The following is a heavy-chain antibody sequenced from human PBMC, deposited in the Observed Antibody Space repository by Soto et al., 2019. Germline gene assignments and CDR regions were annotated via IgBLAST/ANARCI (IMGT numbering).Heavy chain of an antibody. CDR2: ISANGQGI. Sequence: PGGSLRLSCAASGFTFSTYALSWVRQAPGKGLERVSAISANGQGIYYADSVRGRFTISRDKSKNTIFLHMDSLRAEDTAVYYCAKDRNYPRDQFHYWGQGTLVTVSS. D-gene: IGHD1-7*01. CDR1: GFTFSTYA. CDR3: AKDRNYPRDQFHY. J-gene: IGHJ4*02. V-gene: IGHV3-23*01.